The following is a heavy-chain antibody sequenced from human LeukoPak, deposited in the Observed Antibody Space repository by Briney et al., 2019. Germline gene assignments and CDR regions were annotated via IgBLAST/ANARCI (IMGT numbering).Heavy chain of an antibody. D-gene: IGHD6-6*01. CDR2: ISGSGGST. CDR3: AKAAHPNYYYYMDV. Sequence: GGSLRLSCAASGFTFSSYAMSWVRQAPGKGLEWVSAISGSGGSTYYADSVKGRFTISRDNSKNTLYLQMNSLRAEDTAVYYGAKAAHPNYYYYMDVWGKGTTVTVSS. CDR1: GFTFSSYA. V-gene: IGHV3-23*01. J-gene: IGHJ6*03.